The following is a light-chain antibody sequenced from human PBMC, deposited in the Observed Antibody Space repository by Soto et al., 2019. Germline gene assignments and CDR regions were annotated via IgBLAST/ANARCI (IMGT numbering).Light chain of an antibody. Sequence: DIQMTQSPSSLSASVGDRVTITCRARQTISSYLNWYQQKPGKAPKLLIYAASSLQSGVPSRFSGSGSGTDFTLAISSLQPEDFATYYCQQSHSIPYTFGQLTKLEI. J-gene: IGKJ2*01. CDR2: AAS. CDR3: QQSHSIPYT. CDR1: QTISSY. V-gene: IGKV1-39*01.